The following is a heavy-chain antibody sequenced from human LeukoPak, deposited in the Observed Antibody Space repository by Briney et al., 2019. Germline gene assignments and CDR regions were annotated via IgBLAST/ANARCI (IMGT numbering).Heavy chain of an antibody. J-gene: IGHJ4*02. V-gene: IGHV4-34*01. Sequence: PSETLSLTCAVYGGSFSGYYWSWIRQPPGKGREWIGHIHYSGSTYYNPSLKSRVTISVDTSKNQFSLKLSSVTAADTAVYYCAREPTVTTPYFDYWGQGTLVTVSS. CDR3: AREPTVTTPYFDY. CDR2: IHYSGST. D-gene: IGHD4-17*01. CDR1: GGSFSGYY.